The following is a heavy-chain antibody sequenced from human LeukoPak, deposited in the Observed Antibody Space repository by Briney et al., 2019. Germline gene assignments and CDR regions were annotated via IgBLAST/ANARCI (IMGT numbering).Heavy chain of an antibody. J-gene: IGHJ4*02. V-gene: IGHV3-21*01. Sequence: GGSLRLSCAASGFTFSIYSMNWVRQAPGRGLEWVSSISSSSSSYIYYADSAKGRFTISRDNAKNSLYLQMNSLRAEDTAVYYCARELPANYWGQGTLVTVSA. CDR2: ISSSSSSYI. CDR1: GFTFSIYS. CDR3: ARELPANY. D-gene: IGHD2-15*01.